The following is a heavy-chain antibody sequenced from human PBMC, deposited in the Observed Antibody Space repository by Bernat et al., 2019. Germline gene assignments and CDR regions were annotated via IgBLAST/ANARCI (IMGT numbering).Heavy chain of an antibody. CDR3: AKVYYDSSGSYYFDY. Sequence: QVQLVESGGGVVQPGRSLRLSCAASGFTFSSYGMHWVRQAPGKGLEWVAVIWYDGSNKYYADSVKGRFTISRDNSKNTLYLQMNSLRAEDTAVYYCAKVYYDSSGSYYFDYWGQGTLVTVSS. D-gene: IGHD3-22*01. V-gene: IGHV3-33*06. J-gene: IGHJ4*02. CDR1: GFTFSSYG. CDR2: IWYDGSNK.